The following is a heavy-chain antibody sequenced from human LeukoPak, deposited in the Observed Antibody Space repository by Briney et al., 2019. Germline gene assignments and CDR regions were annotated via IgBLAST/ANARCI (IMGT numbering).Heavy chain of an antibody. CDR2: IKSKTDGGTT. J-gene: IGHJ4*02. V-gene: IGHV3-15*01. D-gene: IGHD3-3*01. Sequence: AGGSLRLSCAASGFTFSKAWMTWVRQAPGKGLEWVGRIKSKTDGGTTDYAAPVKGRFTISRDDSRNTLYLQMNSLKTEDTAVYYCTTDNPLISIFGAVTLDYWGQGTLVTVSS. CDR1: GFTFSKAW. CDR3: TTDNPLISIFGAVTLDY.